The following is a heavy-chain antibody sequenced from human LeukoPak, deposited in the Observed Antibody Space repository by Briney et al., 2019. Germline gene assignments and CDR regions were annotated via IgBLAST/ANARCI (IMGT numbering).Heavy chain of an antibody. CDR3: ASGQITFDY. V-gene: IGHV4-59*01. J-gene: IGHJ4*01. Sequence: SETLSLTCTVSGGSISSYYWSWIRQPPGKGLEWIGYIYYSGSTNYNPSLKSRVTISVDTSKNQFSLKLSSVTAADTAVYYCASGQITFDYWGHGTLATVSS. D-gene: IGHD3-16*01. CDR2: IYYSGST. CDR1: GGSISSYY.